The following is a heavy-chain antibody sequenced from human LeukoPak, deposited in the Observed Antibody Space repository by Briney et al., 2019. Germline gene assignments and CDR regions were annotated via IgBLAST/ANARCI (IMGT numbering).Heavy chain of an antibody. CDR2: INTNSGGT. J-gene: IGHJ6*03. V-gene: IGHV1-2*02. CDR3: ARTVVVVAATGYYYYMDV. CDR1: GYTFTGYY. D-gene: IGHD2-15*01. Sequence: ASVWVSCKASGYTFTGYYMHWVRQAPGQGLGWMGWINTNSGGTNYAQEFQGRVTTTRDTSISTAYMELSRLRSDDTAVYYCARTVVVVAATGYYYYMDVWGKGTTVTVSS.